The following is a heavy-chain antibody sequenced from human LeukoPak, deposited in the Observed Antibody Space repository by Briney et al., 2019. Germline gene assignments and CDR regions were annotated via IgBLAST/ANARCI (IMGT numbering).Heavy chain of an antibody. CDR1: GFTFSSYE. J-gene: IGHJ3*02. D-gene: IGHD3-10*01. V-gene: IGHV3-48*03. Sequence: PGGSLRLSCAASGFTFSSYEMNWVRQAPGKGLEWVSYISSSGSTIYYADSVKGRFTISRDNAKNSLYLQMNSLRAEDTAVYYCGRDSVKYYYGSGSYYGAFDIWGQGTMVTVSS. CDR3: GRDSVKYYYGSGSYYGAFDI. CDR2: ISSSGSTI.